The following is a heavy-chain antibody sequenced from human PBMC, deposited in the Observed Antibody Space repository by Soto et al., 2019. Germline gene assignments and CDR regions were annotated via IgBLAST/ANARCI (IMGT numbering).Heavy chain of an antibody. V-gene: IGHV1-69*02. CDR1: GGSFDTYI. D-gene: IGHD2-8*02. J-gene: IGHJ6*02. CDR3: AITGNPGSATTSYYVMDV. Sequence: QVQLVQSGAEVKKPGSSVKVSCKASGGSFDTYIVTWVRQAPGQGLEWMGRIIPVLGVEYYSQKFRDRVAITADKHTITADMELSSLRSEDTAVYYCAITGNPGSATTSYYVMDVWGLGTTVTVS. CDR2: IIPVLGVE.